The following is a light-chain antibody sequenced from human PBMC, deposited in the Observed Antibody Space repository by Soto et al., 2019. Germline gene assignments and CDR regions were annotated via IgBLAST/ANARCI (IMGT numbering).Light chain of an antibody. V-gene: IGLV1-44*01. J-gene: IGLJ3*02. CDR1: SSNIGSYT. Sequence: QSVLTQPPSASGTPGQRVTISCSGSSSNIGSYTVNWYQQLPGTAPKVLIFSNSNRPSGVPDRFSGSKSGTSASLAISGLQSEDEADYYCAGWDDSLNGWVFGGGTKLIVL. CDR3: AGWDDSLNGWV. CDR2: SNS.